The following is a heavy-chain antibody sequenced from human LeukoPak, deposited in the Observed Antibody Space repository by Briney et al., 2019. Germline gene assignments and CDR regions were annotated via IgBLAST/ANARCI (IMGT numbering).Heavy chain of an antibody. CDR2: ISGSGGST. Sequence: GGSLRLSCAASGFTFSSYAMSWVRQAPGKGLEWVSAISGSGGSTYYADSVKGRFTISRDNSKNTLYLQMNSLRAEDTAVYYCAKDRFARQSYNWFDPWGQGTLVTVSS. CDR3: AKDRFARQSYNWFDP. J-gene: IGHJ5*02. CDR1: GFTFSSYA. V-gene: IGHV3-23*01. D-gene: IGHD3-16*02.